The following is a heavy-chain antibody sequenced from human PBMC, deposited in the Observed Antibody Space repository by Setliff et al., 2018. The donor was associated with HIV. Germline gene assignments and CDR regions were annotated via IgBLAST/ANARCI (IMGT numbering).Heavy chain of an antibody. CDR3: TKTMYSSRWSGFDY. CDR2: ISGSGGST. J-gene: IGHJ4*02. CDR1: GFTLSHYS. V-gene: IGHV3-23*01. D-gene: IGHD6-13*01. Sequence: TGGSLRLSCAASGFTLSHYSMNWVRQAPGKGLEWVSAISGSGGSTYYADSVKGRFTISRDNSKNTLYLQMNSLRAEDTAVYYCTKTMYSSRWSGFDYWGQGTPVTVSS.